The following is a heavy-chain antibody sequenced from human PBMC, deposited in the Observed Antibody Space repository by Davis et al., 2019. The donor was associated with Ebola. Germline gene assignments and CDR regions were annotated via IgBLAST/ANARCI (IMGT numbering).Heavy chain of an antibody. J-gene: IGHJ6*03. CDR2: ISYDGSNK. CDR1: GFTFSSYA. CDR3: ARETDYYMDV. Sequence: GESLKISCGASGFTFSSYAMHWVRQAPGKGLEWVAVISYDGSNKYYADSVKGRFTISRDNSKNTLYLQMNSLRAEDTAVYYCARETDYYMDVWGKGTTVTVSS. V-gene: IGHV3-30-3*01.